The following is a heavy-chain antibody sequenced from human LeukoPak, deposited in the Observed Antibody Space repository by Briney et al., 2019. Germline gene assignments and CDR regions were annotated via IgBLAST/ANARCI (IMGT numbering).Heavy chain of an antibody. CDR2: IHTSGRT. Sequence: PSETLSLTCTFSGGSISSYYLSWIRQPAGKGLEWIGRIHTSGRTNYTPSLKSRVTMSVDTSKNQFSLKLSSVTAVDTAVYYCARDRYYYGSGSYPYMDVWDKGTTVTISS. J-gene: IGHJ6*03. CDR1: GGSISSYY. V-gene: IGHV4-4*07. D-gene: IGHD3-10*01. CDR3: ARDRYYYGSGSYPYMDV.